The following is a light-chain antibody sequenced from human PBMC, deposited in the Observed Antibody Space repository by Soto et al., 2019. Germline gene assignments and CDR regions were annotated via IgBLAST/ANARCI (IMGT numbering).Light chain of an antibody. Sequence: DIQMTQSPSSLSASVGDGVTITCRASQSISSYLNWYQQKPGKAPKLLIYAASSLQSGVPSRFSGSGSGTDFTLTISSLQPEDFATYYCQQSYSTPLTFGGGTKVVIK. CDR3: QQSYSTPLT. V-gene: IGKV1-39*01. CDR1: QSISSY. J-gene: IGKJ4*01. CDR2: AAS.